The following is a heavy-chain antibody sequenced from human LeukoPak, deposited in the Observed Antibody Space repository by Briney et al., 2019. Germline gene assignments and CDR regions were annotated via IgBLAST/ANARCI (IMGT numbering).Heavy chain of an antibody. D-gene: IGHD6-6*01. CDR3: ARRGGSSSRRSPIDY. J-gene: IGHJ4*02. Sequence: GGSLRLSCTASGFTFCDYWMTWVRQAPGKGPEWVANIKQDGSQRYYVDSVRGRFTISSDNAKNSLFLQMNGLRAEDTAVYYCARRGGSSSRRSPIDYWGQGTLVTVSS. V-gene: IGHV3-7*01. CDR2: IKQDGSQR. CDR1: GFTFCDYW.